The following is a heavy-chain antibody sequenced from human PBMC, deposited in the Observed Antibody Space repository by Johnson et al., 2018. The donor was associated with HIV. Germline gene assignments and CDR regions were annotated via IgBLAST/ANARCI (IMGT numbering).Heavy chain of an antibody. D-gene: IGHD2-21*02. CDR3: AKVGHCGGDCNFEGHEDAFDV. J-gene: IGHJ3*01. CDR1: GFTFSNFV. CDR2: MSFDGTNK. V-gene: IGHV3-30-3*01. Sequence: QVQLVESGGGVVQPARSLRLSCTASGFTFSNFVMHWVRQAPGKGLEWVAAMSFDGTNKYYTDSVRGRFTISRDNSRNTLYLQMNSLRVEDTAVYYCAKVGHCGGDCNFEGHEDAFDVWGQGTMVTVSS.